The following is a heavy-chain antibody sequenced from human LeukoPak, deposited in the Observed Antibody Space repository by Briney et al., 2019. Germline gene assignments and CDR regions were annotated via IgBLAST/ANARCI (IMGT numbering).Heavy chain of an antibody. CDR3: ARHHIHPSFDY. D-gene: IGHD2-21*01. V-gene: IGHV4-39*01. Sequence: SETLSLTCTVSGGSISSSSSYYWGWVRQPPGKGLEWIGSIYFSGSTYYNPSLKSRVTIFVDTSKNQFSLKLNSVTAADTAVYYCARHHIHPSFDYWGQGTLVTVSS. CDR2: IYFSGST. CDR1: GGSISSSSSYY. J-gene: IGHJ4*02.